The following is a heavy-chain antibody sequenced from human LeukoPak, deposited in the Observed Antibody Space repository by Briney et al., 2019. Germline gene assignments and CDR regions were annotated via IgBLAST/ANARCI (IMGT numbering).Heavy chain of an antibody. D-gene: IGHD6-13*01. V-gene: IGHV3-11*04. Sequence: TGGSLRLSCAASGFTFSDYYMSWIRQAPGKGLEWVSYISSSGSTIYYADSVKGRFTISRDDAKNSLYLQMNSLRAEDTAVYYCARKIAAAGLAYYYYYMDVWGKGTTVTVSS. J-gene: IGHJ6*03. CDR3: ARKIAAAGLAYYYYYMDV. CDR1: GFTFSDYY. CDR2: ISSSGSTI.